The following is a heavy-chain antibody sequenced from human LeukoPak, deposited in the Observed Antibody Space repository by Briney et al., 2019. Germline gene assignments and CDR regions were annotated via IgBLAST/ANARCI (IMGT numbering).Heavy chain of an antibody. J-gene: IGHJ4*02. D-gene: IGHD2-2*01. CDR3: ARGQLDLGYCSSTSCYGEEDFDY. CDR1: GFTFSSYG. CDR2: IWYDGSNK. Sequence: GRSLRLSCAASGFTFSSYGMHWVRQAPGKGLEWVAVIWYDGSNKYYADSVKGRFTISRDNSKNTLYLQMNSLRAEDTAVYYCARGQLDLGYCSSTSCYGEEDFDYWGQGTLVTVSS. V-gene: IGHV3-33*01.